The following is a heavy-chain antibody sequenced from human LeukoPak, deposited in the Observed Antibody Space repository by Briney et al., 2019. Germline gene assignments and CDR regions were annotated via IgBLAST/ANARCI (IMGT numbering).Heavy chain of an antibody. V-gene: IGHV1-46*01. CDR2: INPSGGST. CDR1: GYTFTSYY. J-gene: IGHJ4*02. D-gene: IGHD4-23*01. CDR3: ARSAATTVVTLVAFDY. Sequence: PVASVKVSCTASGYTFTSYYMNWVRQAPGQGLEWMGIINPSGGSTSYAQKFQGRVTMTRDMSTSTVYMELSSLRSEDTAVYYCARSAATTVVTLVAFDYWGQGTLVTVSS.